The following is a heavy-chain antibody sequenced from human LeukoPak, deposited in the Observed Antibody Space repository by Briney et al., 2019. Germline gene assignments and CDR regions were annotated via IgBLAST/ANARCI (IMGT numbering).Heavy chain of an antibody. CDR2: ILPIFGAT. CDR3: ARDMPDYNNYYFDY. D-gene: IGHD4-11*01. J-gene: IGHJ4*02. V-gene: IGHV1-69*06. CDR1: GDTFSRFA. Sequence: SVKVSCKASGDTFSRFAINWVRQAPGQGLEWMGGILPIFGATNYAQKFQGRVTITADKSTNTAYMELSSLRSEDTAVYYCARDMPDYNNYYFDYWGQGTLVTVSS.